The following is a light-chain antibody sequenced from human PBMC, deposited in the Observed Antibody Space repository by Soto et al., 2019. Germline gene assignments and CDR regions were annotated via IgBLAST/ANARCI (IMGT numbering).Light chain of an antibody. CDR1: SSDVGGYNY. CDR3: SSYTTSNTRQIV. CDR2: DVS. V-gene: IGLV2-14*01. J-gene: IGLJ1*01. Sequence: QSVLTQPASVSGSPGQSITISFTGTSSDVGGYNYVSWYQQHPGKAPKFMIYDVSNRPSGVSNSFSGSKSGNTASLTISGLQAEDEADYYCSSYTTSNTRQIVFGTGTKVTVL.